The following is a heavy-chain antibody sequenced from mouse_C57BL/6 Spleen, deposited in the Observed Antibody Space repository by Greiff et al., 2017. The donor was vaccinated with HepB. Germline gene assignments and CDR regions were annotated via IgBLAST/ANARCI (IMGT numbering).Heavy chain of an antibody. CDR2: IHPNSGST. D-gene: IGHD1-1*01. J-gene: IGHJ3*01. Sequence: VQLQQSGAELVKPGASVKLSCKASGYTFTSYWMHWVKQRPGQGLEWIGMIHPNSGSTNYNEKFKSKATLTVDKSSSTAYMQLSSLTSEDSGVYYCASGGYYGSSYGFAYWGQGTLVTVSA. V-gene: IGHV1-64*01. CDR3: ASGGYYGSSYGFAY. CDR1: GYTFTSYW.